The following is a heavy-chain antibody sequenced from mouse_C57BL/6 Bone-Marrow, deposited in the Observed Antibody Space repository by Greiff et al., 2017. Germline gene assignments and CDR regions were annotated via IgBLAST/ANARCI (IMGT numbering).Heavy chain of an antibody. J-gene: IGHJ4*01. CDR1: GYTFTSYW. V-gene: IGHV1-50*01. CDR3: AIGDYGIAMDY. Sequence: QVQLQQPGAELVKPGASVKLSCKASGYTFTSYWMQWVKQRPGQGLEWIGEIDPSDSYTNYNQTFKDTATLTVDPSSSTAYLQLSSLTSEYSAVYYCAIGDYGIAMDYSGQGTSVTVAS. CDR2: IDPSDSYT. D-gene: IGHD2-13*01.